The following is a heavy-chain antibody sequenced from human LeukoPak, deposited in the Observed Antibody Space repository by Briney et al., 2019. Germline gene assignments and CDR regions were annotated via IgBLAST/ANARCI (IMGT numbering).Heavy chain of an antibody. V-gene: IGHV4-61*02. D-gene: IGHD2-15*01. CDR2: IYASGST. Sequence: PSQTLFLTCTVSGDSISSDTYYWTWIRQPAGKGLEWIGRIYASGSTTYNASLKSRVTISLDTSKNHFSLKLSSVTAADTAVYYCAGTRRYCSGGSCYNWFDPWGQGTLVTVSS. CDR3: AGTRRYCSGGSCYNWFDP. J-gene: IGHJ5*02. CDR1: GDSISSDTYY.